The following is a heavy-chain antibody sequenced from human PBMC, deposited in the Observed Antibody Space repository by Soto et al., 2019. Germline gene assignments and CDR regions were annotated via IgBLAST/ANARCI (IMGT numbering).Heavy chain of an antibody. CDR3: ARDRWDSGYDYTLYYFDY. Sequence: QVQLVQSAAEVKKPGASVKVSCKASGYTFTSYDINWVRQATGQGLEWMGWMNPNSGNTGYAQKFQGRVTMTRNTSISTAYMELSSLRSEDTAVYYCARDRWDSGYDYTLYYFDYWGQGTLVTVSS. CDR2: MNPNSGNT. CDR1: GYTFTSYD. V-gene: IGHV1-8*01. J-gene: IGHJ4*02. D-gene: IGHD5-12*01.